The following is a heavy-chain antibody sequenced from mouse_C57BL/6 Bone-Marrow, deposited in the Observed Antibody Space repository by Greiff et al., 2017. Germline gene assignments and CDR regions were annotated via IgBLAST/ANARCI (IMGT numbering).Heavy chain of an antibody. CDR2: IDPSDSYT. V-gene: IGHV1-69*01. D-gene: IGHD2-4*01. J-gene: IGHJ3*01. Sequence: VQLQQPGAELVMPGASVKLSCKASGYTFTSYWMHWVKQRPGQGLEWIGEIDPSDSYTNYNQKFKGKSTLTVDKSSSTAYMQLSSLTSEDSAVYYCAISTMIWSFAYWGQGTLVTVSA. CDR3: AISTMIWSFAY. CDR1: GYTFTSYW.